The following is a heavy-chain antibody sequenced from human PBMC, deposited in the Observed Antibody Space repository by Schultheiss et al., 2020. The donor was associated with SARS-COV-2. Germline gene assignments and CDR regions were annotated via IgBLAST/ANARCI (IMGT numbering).Heavy chain of an antibody. V-gene: IGHV2-5*02. J-gene: IGHJ4*02. CDR2: IYWDDVE. CDR3: AHTPSSMLETSYFYS. CDR1: GFSLNTIGVG. Sequence: SGPTLVQPTQTLTLTCTFSGFSLNTIGVGVGWIRQPPGKELEWLALIYWDDVERFSPSLKSRLTISKDTSKNQVVLTMINMDPVDTATYYCAHTPSSMLETSYFYSWGQGTLVTVSS. D-gene: IGHD2/OR15-2a*01.